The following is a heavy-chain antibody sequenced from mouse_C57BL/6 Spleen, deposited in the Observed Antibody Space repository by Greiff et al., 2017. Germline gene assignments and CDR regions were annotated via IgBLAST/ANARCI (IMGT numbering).Heavy chain of an antibody. Sequence: QVQLQQSGAELVKPGASVKMSCTASGYTFTTYPIEWMKQNHGKSLEWIGNFHPYNDDTKYNETFKGKATLTVEKSSSTVYLELSRLTSEDSAVYDCARADYYGSRDWYFDVWGTGTTVTVSS. V-gene: IGHV1-47*01. CDR1: GYTFTTYP. D-gene: IGHD1-1*01. CDR3: ARADYYGSRDWYFDV. J-gene: IGHJ1*03. CDR2: FHPYNDDT.